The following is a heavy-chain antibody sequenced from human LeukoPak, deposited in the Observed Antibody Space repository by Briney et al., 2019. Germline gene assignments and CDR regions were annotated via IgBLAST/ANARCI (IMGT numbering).Heavy chain of an antibody. CDR1: GGSISSNY. D-gene: IGHD3-22*01. V-gene: IGHV4-59*01. Sequence: PSETLSLTCTVSGGSISSNYWNWIRQPPGKGLEWMGYIYYTGSTSYNPSLKNRVTISADTSKNQFSLRLTSVTAADTAVYYCARGLIVVANTGTFDFWGQGTIVTVSS. CDR2: IYYTGST. J-gene: IGHJ3*01. CDR3: ARGLIVVANTGTFDF.